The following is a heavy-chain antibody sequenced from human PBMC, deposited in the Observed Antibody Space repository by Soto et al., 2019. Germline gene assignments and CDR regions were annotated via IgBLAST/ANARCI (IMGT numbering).Heavy chain of an antibody. V-gene: IGHV1-2*02. CDR1: GYPVTAYY. D-gene: IGHD3-3*01. CDR3: AKGGGVGVAVSAAFDM. CDR2: INPATGAA. J-gene: IGHJ3*02. Sequence: QLHLVQSGAVVKKPGASVTVSCSASGYPVTAYYMHWVRQAPGRGLEWMGGINPATGAAKYTQTFQGRVTMTRDTSTSTVFMELSGLTSEDTAVFYCAKGGGVGVAVSAAFDMWGQWTLVTVSS.